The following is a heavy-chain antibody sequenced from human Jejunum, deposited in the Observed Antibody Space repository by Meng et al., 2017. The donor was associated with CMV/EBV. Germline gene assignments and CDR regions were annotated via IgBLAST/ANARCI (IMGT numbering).Heavy chain of an antibody. D-gene: IGHD3-10*01. V-gene: IGHV4-31*02. CDR3: ARRGSVIIASGAPAFYFDL. CDR1: GDYY. Sequence: GDYYWTWSRQYPGEGLEWIGYVYYSGSTYYNPSLKSRVAMSVDTSKNQFSLTLNYVTAADTAVYYCARRGSVIIASGAPAFYFDLWGQGTLVTVSS. CDR2: VYYSGST. J-gene: IGHJ4*02.